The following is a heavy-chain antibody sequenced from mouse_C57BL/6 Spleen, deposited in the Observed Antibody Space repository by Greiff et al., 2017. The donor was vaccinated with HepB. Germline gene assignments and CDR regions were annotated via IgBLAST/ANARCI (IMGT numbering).Heavy chain of an antibody. CDR2: IYPGSGST. CDR1: GYNFTSYW. Sequence: QVQLQQPGAELVKPGASVKMSCKASGYNFTSYWITWVKQRPGQGLEWIGDIYPGSGSTNYNEKSKSKATLTVDTSSSTAYMQLSSLNSEDSAVSYCARGVYDYDEGYFDVWGTGTTVTVAS. CDR3: ARGVYDYDEGYFDV. V-gene: IGHV1-55*01. D-gene: IGHD2-4*01. J-gene: IGHJ1*03.